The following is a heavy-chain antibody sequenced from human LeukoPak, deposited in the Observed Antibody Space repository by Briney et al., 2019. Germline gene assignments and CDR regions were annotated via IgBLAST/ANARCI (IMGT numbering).Heavy chain of an antibody. CDR2: IDHSGTT. CDR3: ATTGDSSGYYRYFDS. CDR1: GGSFSGYY. J-gene: IGHJ4*02. D-gene: IGHD3-22*01. V-gene: IGHV4-34*01. Sequence: SETLSLTCAVYGGSFSGYYWTWIRQPPGEGLEWSGEIDHSGTTNYNSSLKSRLTISMDTSKSQFSLKLSSVTAADTAVYYCATTGDSSGYYRYFDSWGQGTLVTVSS.